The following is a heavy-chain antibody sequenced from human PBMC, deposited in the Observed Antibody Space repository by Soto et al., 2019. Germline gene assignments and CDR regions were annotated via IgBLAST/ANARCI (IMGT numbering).Heavy chain of an antibody. D-gene: IGHD3-22*01. Sequence: SETLSLTCTVSGGSIRDNYWSWIRQSPGKGLEWIGYIFYSGSTNYNPSLKSRVTISVDMSKNQFSLKLRSVTAADTAVYYCAKAEYYDSTGLYDFDYWGQGTLVTVS. CDR3: AKAEYYDSTGLYDFDY. CDR2: IFYSGST. CDR1: GGSIRDNY. J-gene: IGHJ4*02. V-gene: IGHV4-59*01.